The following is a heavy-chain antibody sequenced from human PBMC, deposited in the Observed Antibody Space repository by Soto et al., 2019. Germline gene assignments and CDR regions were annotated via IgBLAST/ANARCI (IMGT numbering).Heavy chain of an antibody. CDR1: GFSLSDYW. J-gene: IGHJ6*02. CDR2: ISVGGRDT. Sequence: GGSLRLSCAASGFSLSDYWMHWVRQVPGKGLLWVSRISVGGRDTTYADFVKGRFTISRDNSKNTLYLQMNSLRAEDTAVYYCAKDGSVTMIVVVITHYGMDVWGQGTTVTVSS. CDR3: AKDGSVTMIVVVITHYGMDV. V-gene: IGHV3-74*03. D-gene: IGHD3-22*01.